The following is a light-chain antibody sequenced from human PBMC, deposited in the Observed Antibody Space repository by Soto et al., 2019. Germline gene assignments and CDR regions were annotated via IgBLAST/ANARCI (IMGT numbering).Light chain of an antibody. CDR1: QSVSSN. Sequence: ENLKKPFPGTPSVSPGERATPSCQASQSVSSNLAWYHLKPGQAPRLLIYGASTRATGIPARFSGSGSGTEFTLTISSLQSEDFAVYYCQQYNNWPVTFGQGTKVDI. CDR2: GAS. CDR3: QQYNNWPVT. V-gene: IGKV3-15*01. J-gene: IGKJ1*01.